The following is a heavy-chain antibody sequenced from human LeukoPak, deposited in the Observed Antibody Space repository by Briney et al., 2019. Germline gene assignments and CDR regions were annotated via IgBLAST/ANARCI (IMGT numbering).Heavy chain of an antibody. J-gene: IGHJ6*02. V-gene: IGHV4-39*07. CDR3: TRDRMYSLSRYYYYLMDV. D-gene: IGHD1-26*01. CDR1: GGSISSSSYY. CDR2: IYYSGST. Sequence: SETLSLTCTVSGGSISSSSYYWGWIRQPPGKGLEWIGSIYYSGSTNYNPSLKSRVTISLDMSKNEFSLSLNSVTAADTAVYYCTRDRMYSLSRYYYYLMDVWGQGTTVTVSS.